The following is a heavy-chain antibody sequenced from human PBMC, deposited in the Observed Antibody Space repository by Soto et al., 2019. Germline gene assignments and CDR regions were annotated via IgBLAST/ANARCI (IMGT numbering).Heavy chain of an antibody. CDR3: ARGTRFTEEPPFDY. D-gene: IGHD3-3*01. V-gene: IGHV4-34*01. Sequence: PSETXSLTCAVYGGSFSGYYWSWIRQPPGKGLEWIGEINHSGSTNYNPSLKSRVTISVDTSKNQFSLKLSSVTAADTAVYYCARGTRFTEEPPFDYWGQGTLVTVSS. CDR2: INHSGST. CDR1: GGSFSGYY. J-gene: IGHJ4*02.